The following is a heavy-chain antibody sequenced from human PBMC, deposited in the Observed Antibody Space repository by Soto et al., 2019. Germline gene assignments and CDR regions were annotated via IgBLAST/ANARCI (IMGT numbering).Heavy chain of an antibody. CDR3: EKASLVEQRLALQDY. J-gene: IGHJ4*02. D-gene: IGHD6-25*01. Sequence: QVQLVQSGAEEKKPGASVKVSCKASGYTFTSYAMHWVRQAPGQRLEWMGWINAGNGNTKYSQKFQGRVTITRDTSESTAYKELNSLRSDDTAVYYCEKASLVEQRLALQDYWGKGTLDTVS. V-gene: IGHV1-3*05. CDR2: INAGNGNT. CDR1: GYTFTSYA.